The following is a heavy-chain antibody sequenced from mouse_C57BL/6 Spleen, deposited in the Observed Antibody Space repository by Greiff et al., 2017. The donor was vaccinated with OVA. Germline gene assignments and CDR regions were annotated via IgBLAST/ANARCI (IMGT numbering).Heavy chain of an antibody. CDR1: GYTFTDYN. CDR2: INPNDGGT. CDR3: ERQTAQGTDYAMDY. V-gene: IGHV1-18*01. D-gene: IGHD3-2*02. Sequence: VQLKESGPELVKPGASVKIPCKASGYTFTDYNMDWVKQSPGKSLEWIGDINPNDGGTIYNQKFKGKATLTVDKSSSTAYMELRSLTSEDTAVYYSERQTAQGTDYAMDYWGQGTSVTVSS. J-gene: IGHJ4*01.